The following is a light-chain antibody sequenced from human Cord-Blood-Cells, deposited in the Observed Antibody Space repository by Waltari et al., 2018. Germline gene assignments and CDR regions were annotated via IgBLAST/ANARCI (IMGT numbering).Light chain of an antibody. CDR1: SSNTGSNY. V-gene: IGLV1-47*01. Sequence: QSVLTQPPSASGTPGQRVTISCSGSSSNTGSNYVYWYQQLPGTAPKLLSYRNNQRPSGVPDRFSGSKSGTSASLAISGLRSEDEADYYCAAWDDSLGGVVFGGGTKLTVL. J-gene: IGLJ2*01. CDR2: RNN. CDR3: AAWDDSLGGVV.